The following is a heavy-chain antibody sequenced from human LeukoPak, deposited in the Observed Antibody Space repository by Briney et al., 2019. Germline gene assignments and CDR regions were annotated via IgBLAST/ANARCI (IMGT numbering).Heavy chain of an antibody. J-gene: IGHJ4*02. V-gene: IGHV4-59*06. D-gene: IGHD5-18*01. CDR1: GGSISSYY. CDR2: IYYSGST. Sequence: SETLSLTCTVSGGSISSYYWSWIRQPPGKGLEWVGYIYYSGSTYYNPSLKSRVTISVDTSKNQFSLKLSSVTAADTAVYYCARGDTAMVTLVYFDYWGQGTLVTVSS. CDR3: ARGDTAMVTLVYFDY.